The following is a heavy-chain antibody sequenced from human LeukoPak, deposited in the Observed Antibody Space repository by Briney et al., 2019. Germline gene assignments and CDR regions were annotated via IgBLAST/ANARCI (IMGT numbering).Heavy chain of an antibody. V-gene: IGHV3-7*01. D-gene: IGHD3-22*01. J-gene: IGHJ4*02. Sequence: GGSLRPSCVGTVFTFMRYYMTWGRRAPGGGVGCVANIKQERSDKYYVDSVKGRFTISRDNAKNSLYLRLKTVRAEDTPVYYCARDSFHYASSGFDYWGQGTLVTVSS. CDR2: IKQERSDK. CDR3: ARDSFHYASSGFDY. CDR1: VFTFMRYY.